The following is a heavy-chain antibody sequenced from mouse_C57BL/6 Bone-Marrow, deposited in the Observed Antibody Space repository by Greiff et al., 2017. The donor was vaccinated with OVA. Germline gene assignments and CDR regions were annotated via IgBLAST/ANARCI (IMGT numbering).Heavy chain of an antibody. V-gene: IGHV1-55*01. D-gene: IGHD1-1*01. J-gene: IGHJ1*03. CDR1: GYTFTSYW. CDR2: IYPGSGST. CDR3: ARLKGIYYYGSSGWYFDV. Sequence: VQLQQPGAELVKPGASVKMSCKASGYTFTSYWITWVKQRPGQGLEWIGDIYPGSGSTNYNEKFKSKATLTVDTSSSTAYMQLSSLTSEDSAVYYWARLKGIYYYGSSGWYFDVWGTGTTVTVSS.